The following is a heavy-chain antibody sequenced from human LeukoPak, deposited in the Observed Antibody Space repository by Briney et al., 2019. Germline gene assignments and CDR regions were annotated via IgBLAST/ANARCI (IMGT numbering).Heavy chain of an antibody. CDR2: TRPSSGRT. D-gene: IGHD1-14*01. J-gene: IGHJ4*02. V-gene: IGHV1-46*01. CDR1: GYILTNYY. Sequence: GASVKVSCQRSGYILTNYYMHWVRQPRGQEPEWMGITRPSSGRTSYPQKFQGWVTMTWDMSTSTFYMELSSLTSDDTAVYYGAREGPETYNFDFWGQGTLVTVSS. CDR3: AREGPETYNFDF.